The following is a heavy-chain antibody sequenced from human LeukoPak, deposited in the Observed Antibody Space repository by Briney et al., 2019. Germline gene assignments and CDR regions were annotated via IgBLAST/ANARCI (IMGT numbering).Heavy chain of an antibody. CDR2: IYSGGST. J-gene: IGHJ4*02. D-gene: IGHD6-6*01. CDR1: GFTFSNYW. V-gene: IGHV3-53*01. Sequence: GGSLRLSCVASGFTFSNYWMHWVRQPPGKGLEWVSVIYSGGSTYYADSVKGRFTISRDNSKNTLYLQMNSLRAEDTAVYYCAREASSSSAYWGQGTLVTVSS. CDR3: AREASSSSAY.